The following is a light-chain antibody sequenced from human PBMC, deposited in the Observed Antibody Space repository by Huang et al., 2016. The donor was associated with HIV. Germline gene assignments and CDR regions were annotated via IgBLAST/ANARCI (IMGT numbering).Light chain of an antibody. J-gene: IGKJ4*01. V-gene: IGKV1-33*01. Sequence: DIQMTQSPSSLSASVGDRVTLTCQASQDISNYLNWYQQKPGKAPKLLIYDASNLGTGVPSRFSGSGSGTDFTFTIRSLQPEDIATYYCQQYDNLLTFGGGTKVEIK. CDR2: DAS. CDR1: QDISNY. CDR3: QQYDNLLT.